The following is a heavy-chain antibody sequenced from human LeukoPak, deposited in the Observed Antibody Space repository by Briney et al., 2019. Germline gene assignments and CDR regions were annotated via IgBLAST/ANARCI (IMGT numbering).Heavy chain of an antibody. Sequence: PSETLSLTCTVSGGSISGYSWTWIRQPPGKGLEWIGYIYYSGSTNYSPSLKSRVTISVDTSKNQFSLKLSSVTAADTAVYYCARETFCSGGSCYYFDYWGLGTLVTVSS. J-gene: IGHJ4*02. V-gene: IGHV4-59*01. CDR3: ARETFCSGGSCYYFDY. D-gene: IGHD2-15*01. CDR1: GGSISGYS. CDR2: IYYSGST.